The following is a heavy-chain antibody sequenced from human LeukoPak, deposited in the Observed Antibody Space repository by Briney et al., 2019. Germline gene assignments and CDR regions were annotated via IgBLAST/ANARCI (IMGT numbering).Heavy chain of an antibody. V-gene: IGHV1-46*01. D-gene: IGHD6-13*01. Sequence: ASVKVSCKASGYTFTSYYMHWVRQAPGQGLEWMGIINPSGGSTSYAQKFQGRVTMTSDTSTSTVYMELSSLRSEDTAVYYCARAPPSYSISWALGDYWGQGTLVTVSS. CDR2: INPSGGST. CDR3: ARAPPSYSISWALGDY. CDR1: GYTFTSYY. J-gene: IGHJ4*02.